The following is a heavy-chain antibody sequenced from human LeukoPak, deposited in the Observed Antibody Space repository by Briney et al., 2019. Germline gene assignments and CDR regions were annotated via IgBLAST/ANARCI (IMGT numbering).Heavy chain of an antibody. D-gene: IGHD6-13*01. CDR1: GFTFFNYG. V-gene: IGHV3-33*06. Sequence: GGSLRLSCAASGFTFFNYGMHWVRQAPGKGLDWVAVIWNDGSYKYYADPVKGRFTISRDNPKNTLYLQMNSLRAEDTGIYYCAKVVQYTASTGTGLDYWGQGTLVTVSS. CDR3: AKVVQYTASTGTGLDY. CDR2: IWNDGSYK. J-gene: IGHJ4*02.